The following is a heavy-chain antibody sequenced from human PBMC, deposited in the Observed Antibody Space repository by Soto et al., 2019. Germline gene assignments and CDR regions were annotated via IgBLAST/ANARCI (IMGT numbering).Heavy chain of an antibody. D-gene: IGHD3-3*01. Sequence: QVQLVESGGGVVQPGRSLRLSCSASGFTFSSYGMHWVRQAPGKGLEWVAVIWYDGSNKYYAGSVKGRFTISTDNSQNRRYMQMNSLRAEDTAVYYCARDAGISGVFFGVVTPRDYMDVWGKGTTVTVSS. J-gene: IGHJ6*03. CDR1: GFTFSSYG. V-gene: IGHV3-33*01. CDR2: IWYDGSNK. CDR3: ARDAGISGVFFGVVTPRDYMDV.